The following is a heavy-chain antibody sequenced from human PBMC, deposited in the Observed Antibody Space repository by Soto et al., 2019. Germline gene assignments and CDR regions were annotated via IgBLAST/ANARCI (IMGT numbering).Heavy chain of an antibody. CDR3: ARDNQQPEEYYYGLDV. CDR2: IYISGST. Sequence: SETLSLTCTVSGGSLSSYYWNWIRQPAGKGLEWIGRIYISGSTNYNPSLRSRVTMSVDTSKNQFSLKLSSVTAADTAVYYCARDNQQPEEYYYGLDVWGQGTTVTVSS. V-gene: IGHV4-4*07. CDR1: GGSLSSYY. J-gene: IGHJ6*02. D-gene: IGHD6-13*01.